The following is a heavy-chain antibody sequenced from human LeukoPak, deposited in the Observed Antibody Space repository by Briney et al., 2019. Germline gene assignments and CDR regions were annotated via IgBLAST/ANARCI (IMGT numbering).Heavy chain of an antibody. CDR1: GFTFSSYP. D-gene: IGHD6-13*01. J-gene: IGHJ4*02. Sequence: QAGGSLRLSCAASGFTFSSYPMHWVRQAPGKGLEWVAVISYDGSNKYYADSVKGRFTISRDNAKNSLYLQMNSLRAEDTAVYYCAREPTYSSSWYTSCDYWGQGTLVTVSS. CDR3: AREPTYSSSWYTSCDY. CDR2: ISYDGSNK. V-gene: IGHV3-30*04.